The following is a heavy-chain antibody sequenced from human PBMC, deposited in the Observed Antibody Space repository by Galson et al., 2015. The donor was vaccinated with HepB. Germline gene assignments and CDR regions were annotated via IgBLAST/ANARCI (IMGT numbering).Heavy chain of an antibody. V-gene: IGHV3-23*01. CDR3: AKDSLRDYFGSGTLWPFDV. D-gene: IGHD3-10*01. Sequence: LRLSCAASGFTFNNYVMNWVRQAPGKGLEWVSGISGSGSNTYYADSVKGRFTISRDNSKNALHLQMSSLRAEDTAVYYCAKDSLRDYFGSGTLWPFDVWGQGTVVTVSS. CDR1: GFTFNNYV. CDR2: ISGSGSNT. J-gene: IGHJ3*01.